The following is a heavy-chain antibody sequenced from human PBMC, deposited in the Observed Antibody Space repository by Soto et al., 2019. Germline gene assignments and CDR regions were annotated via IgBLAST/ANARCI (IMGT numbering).Heavy chain of an antibody. Sequence: PSDTLSLSCAVSGGCMRGWYYSGSWIRQPPGKGLEWIGFIYNSGSTYYNSSLKSRVTISVDRSKNHFFLNLTSVTAADTAVYYCATYRNFFQIWGQGTRVTVSS. CDR3: ATYRNFFQI. V-gene: IGHV4-30-2*01. D-gene: IGHD4-4*01. CDR1: GGCMRGWYYS. CDR2: IYNSGST. J-gene: IGHJ3*02.